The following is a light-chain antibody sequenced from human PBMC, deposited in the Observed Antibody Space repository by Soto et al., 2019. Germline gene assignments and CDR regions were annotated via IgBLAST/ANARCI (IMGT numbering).Light chain of an antibody. CDR3: AAWDDNLNGPL. V-gene: IGLV1-44*01. J-gene: IGLJ3*02. CDR1: NSNIGRYS. CDR2: SDD. Sequence: QSVLTQPPSLSGTPGQRVTISCSGSNSNIGRYSVNWYQHFPGTAPKILIYSDDERPSGVPVRFSGSKSGTSASLAISGLQSEDEDEAYCAAWDDNLNGPLFGGGTKLTVL.